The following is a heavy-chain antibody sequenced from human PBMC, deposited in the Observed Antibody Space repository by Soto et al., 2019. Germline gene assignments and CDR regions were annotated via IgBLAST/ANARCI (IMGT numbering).Heavy chain of an antibody. Sequence: PSETLSLTCTVSGGSISSYYWSWIRQPPGKGLEWIGYIYYSGSTNYNPSLKSRVTISVDTSKNQFSLKLSSVTAADTAVYYCARGSPHHYYDSSGYYHLADYYGMDVWGQGTTVTVSS. D-gene: IGHD3-22*01. CDR1: GGSISSYY. CDR2: IYYSGST. CDR3: ARGSPHHYYDSSGYYHLADYYGMDV. V-gene: IGHV4-59*01. J-gene: IGHJ6*02.